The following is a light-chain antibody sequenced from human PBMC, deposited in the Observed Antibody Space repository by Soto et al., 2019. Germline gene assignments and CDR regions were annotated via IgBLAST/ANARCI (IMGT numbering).Light chain of an antibody. CDR2: GAS. J-gene: IGKJ5*01. V-gene: IGKV3-20*01. CDR1: QSVSSNY. CDR3: QQYGNSPIT. Sequence: EVVLTQSPGTLSLSPGERATLSCRASQSVSSNYFAWYQQKPGQAPRLLISGASSRATGIPDRFSGSGSGTDFTLTVSRLEPEDFALYYCQQYGNSPITFGQGTRLEIK.